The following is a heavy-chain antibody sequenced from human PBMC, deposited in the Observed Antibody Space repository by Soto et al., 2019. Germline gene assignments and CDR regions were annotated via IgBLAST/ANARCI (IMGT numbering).Heavy chain of an antibody. Sequence: SETLSLTCTVSGGSISSGDYYWSWIRQPPGKGLEWIGYIYYSGSTYYNPSLKSRVTISVDTSKNQFSLKLSSVTAADTAVYYCAREAPIVVVVARSRDYYFDYWGQGTLVTVSS. D-gene: IGHD2-15*01. CDR3: AREAPIVVVVARSRDYYFDY. CDR1: GGSISSGDYY. J-gene: IGHJ4*02. V-gene: IGHV4-30-4*01. CDR2: IYYSGST.